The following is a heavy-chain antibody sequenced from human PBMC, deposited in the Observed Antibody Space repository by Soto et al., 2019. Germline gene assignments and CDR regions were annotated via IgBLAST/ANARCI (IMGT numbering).Heavy chain of an antibody. V-gene: IGHV1-18*01. Sequence: ASLKVSCKASGYPFTTYGINWMRHAPGQGLEWMGWITPYNGKTNYAQKFQGRVTMTTDTSTNTAYMELRSLRSGDTAVYYCATSEKEINPYFFTYWGQGNMVTVSS. CDR1: GYPFTTYG. CDR2: ITPYNGKT. CDR3: ATSEKEINPYFFTY. J-gene: IGHJ4*02.